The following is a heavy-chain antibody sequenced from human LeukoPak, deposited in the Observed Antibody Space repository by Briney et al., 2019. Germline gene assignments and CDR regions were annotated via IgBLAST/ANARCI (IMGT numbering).Heavy chain of an antibody. Sequence: SETXSLTCTVXXGXXXXXXXXXGXXXXXPXXGXEXIGRXFYSGDTYYXPSLXSXVTISVDTSKNEFSLKMTSVTAADTAVYFCARHSLGIEFFDYWGRGTMVTVSS. D-gene: IGHD2-2*03. CDR1: XGXXXXXXXX. CDR3: ARHSLGIEFFDY. J-gene: IGHJ4*01. V-gene: IGHV4-39*01. CDR2: XFYSGDT.